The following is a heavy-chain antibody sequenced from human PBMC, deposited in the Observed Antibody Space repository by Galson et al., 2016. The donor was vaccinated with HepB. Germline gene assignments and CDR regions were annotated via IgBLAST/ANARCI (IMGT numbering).Heavy chain of an antibody. J-gene: IGHJ6*02. CDR2: IYSGGSR. CDR1: GLTVSANY. D-gene: IGHD5-18*01. V-gene: IGHV3-53*04. CDR3: AIPRGYRYSMDV. Sequence: SLRLSCAASGLTVSANYMSWVRQAPGKGLEWVSVIYSGGSRYYADFVKGRFTISRHNSNNTLYLQMNSLRPEGTAVYFCAIPRGYRYSMDVWGQGTTVTVSS.